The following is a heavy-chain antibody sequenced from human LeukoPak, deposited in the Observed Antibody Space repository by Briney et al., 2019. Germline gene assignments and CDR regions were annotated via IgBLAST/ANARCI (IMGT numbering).Heavy chain of an antibody. Sequence: PGGSLRLSCAASGFTFSSYAMSWIRQPPGKGLEWIGEINHSGSTNYNPSLKSRVTISVDTSKNQFSLKLSSVTAADTAVYYCARPLDYGLAYDAFDIWGQGTMVTVSS. V-gene: IGHV4-34*01. CDR1: GFTFSSYA. CDR2: INHSGST. CDR3: ARPLDYGLAYDAFDI. D-gene: IGHD4-17*01. J-gene: IGHJ3*02.